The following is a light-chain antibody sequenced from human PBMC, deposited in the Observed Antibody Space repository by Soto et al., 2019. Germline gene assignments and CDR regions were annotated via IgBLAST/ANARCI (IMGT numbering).Light chain of an antibody. CDR2: HVT. J-gene: IGLJ1*01. CDR1: SSEVGAYNY. Sequence: QSVLTQPASVSGSLGQSITISCSGTSSEVGAYNYVSWYQQYPGKAPKLMIYHVTDRPSGVSNRFSGSKSGNTASLTISGLRLGEGVVYSCCSYTPRNIFVLEPGTKVTV. V-gene: IGLV2-14*01. CDR3: CSYTPRNIFV.